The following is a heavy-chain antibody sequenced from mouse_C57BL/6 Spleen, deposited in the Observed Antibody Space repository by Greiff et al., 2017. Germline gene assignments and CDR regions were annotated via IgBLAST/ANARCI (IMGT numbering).Heavy chain of an antibody. J-gene: IGHJ4*01. CDR3: ARYGYDAAMDY. Sequence: EVQLVESGGGLVKPGGSLKLSCAASGFTFSDYGMHWVRQAPEKGLEWVAYISSGSSTIYSADTVKGRFTISIDNAKNTLFMQMTRLRSEDTAMYYCARYGYDAAMDYWGQGTSVTVSS. D-gene: IGHD2-2*01. CDR2: ISSGSSTI. CDR1: GFTFSDYG. V-gene: IGHV5-17*01.